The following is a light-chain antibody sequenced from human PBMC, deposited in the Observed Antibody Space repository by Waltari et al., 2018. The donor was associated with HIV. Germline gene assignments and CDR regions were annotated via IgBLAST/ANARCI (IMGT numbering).Light chain of an antibody. CDR2: EVN. J-gene: IGLJ1*01. V-gene: IGLV2-23*02. CDR1: SSDLGLYNL. CDR3: CSYAGDSNYV. Sequence: QSALTQPASVSGSLGQSISISCSGSSSDLGLYNLVSWYQVSPGKAPKLIIHEVNKRPSGVSDRFSGSMSGKTASLTISGLQTEDEADYYCCSYAGDSNYVFGTGTKVTVL.